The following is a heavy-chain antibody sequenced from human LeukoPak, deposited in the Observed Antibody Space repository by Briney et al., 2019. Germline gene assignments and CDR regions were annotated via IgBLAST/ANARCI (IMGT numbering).Heavy chain of an antibody. J-gene: IGHJ4*02. CDR3: VRDLVWDTGRVDY. D-gene: IGHD3/OR15-3a*01. Sequence: HAGGSLRLSCAASGFTFSSHWMSWVRQAPRKGLEWLANIKEDGSEKYYVDSVKGRFTISRDNAKNSLFLQMNSLRDEDTATYYCVRDLVWDTGRVDYWGQGTLVTVSS. CDR2: IKEDGSEK. V-gene: IGHV3-7*01. CDR1: GFTFSSHW.